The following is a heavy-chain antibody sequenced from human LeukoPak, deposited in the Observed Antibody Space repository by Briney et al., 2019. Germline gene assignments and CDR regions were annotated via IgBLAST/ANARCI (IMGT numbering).Heavy chain of an antibody. J-gene: IGHJ5*02. CDR3: AKGLATRWFDP. CDR1: GFTFSSYG. Sequence: PGGSLRLSCAASGFTFSSYGMHWVRQAPGKGLEWVSVISYDGSNKYYADSVKGRFTISRDNSKNTLYLQMNSLRAEDTAVYYCAKGLATRWFDPWGQGTLVTVSS. CDR2: ISYDGSNK. V-gene: IGHV3-30*18.